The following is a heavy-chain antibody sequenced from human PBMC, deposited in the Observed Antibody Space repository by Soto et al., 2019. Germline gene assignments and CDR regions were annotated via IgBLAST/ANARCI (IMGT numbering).Heavy chain of an antibody. D-gene: IGHD6-6*01. CDR1: GYSFTSYW. CDR2: IYPGDSDT. Sequence: PGESLKISCKGSGYSFTSYWIGWVRQMPGKGLEWMGIIYPGDSDTRYSPSFQGQVTISADKSISTAYLQWSSLKASDTAMYYCARPNPPSSIAGGDNWFDPWGQGTLVTVSS. V-gene: IGHV5-51*01. CDR3: ARPNPPSSIAGGDNWFDP. J-gene: IGHJ5*02.